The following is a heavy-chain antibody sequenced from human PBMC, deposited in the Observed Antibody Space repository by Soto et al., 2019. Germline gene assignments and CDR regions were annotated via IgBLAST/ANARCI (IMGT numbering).Heavy chain of an antibody. CDR2: ISYDGSNK. J-gene: IGHJ4*02. CDR1: GFTFSSYG. Sequence: GGSLRLSCAASGFTFSSYGMHWVRQAPGKGLEWVAVISYDGSNKYYADSVKGRFTISRDNSKNTLYLQINSLRAEDTAVYYCAKDHPDYYGSGSPDYWGQGTPVTVSS. D-gene: IGHD3-10*01. CDR3: AKDHPDYYGSGSPDY. V-gene: IGHV3-30*18.